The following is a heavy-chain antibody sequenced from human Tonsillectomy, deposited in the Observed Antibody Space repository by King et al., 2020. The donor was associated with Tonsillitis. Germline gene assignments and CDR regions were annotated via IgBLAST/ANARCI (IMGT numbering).Heavy chain of an antibody. D-gene: IGHD3-10*01. CDR1: GGTFSSYA. Sequence: QVQLVQSGAEVKKPGSSVKVSCKASGGTFSSYAINWVRQAPGQGLEWMGRIIPILGIPNYAQKFQGRVTITADKSTSTAYMELSSLRSEKTAVYYCARPVVAITMVRGVIITPGAFDIWGQGTMVTVSS. V-gene: IGHV1-69*04. J-gene: IGHJ3*02. CDR3: ARPVVAITMVRGVIITPGAFDI. CDR2: IIPILGIP.